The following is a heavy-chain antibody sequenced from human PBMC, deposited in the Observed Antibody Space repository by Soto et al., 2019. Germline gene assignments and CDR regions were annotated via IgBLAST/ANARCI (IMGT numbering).Heavy chain of an antibody. CDR2: ISWNSGSI. CDR1: GFTFDDYV. D-gene: IGHD6-19*01. J-gene: IGHJ4*02. CDR3: AKDIISIAVAGKAVDY. Sequence: EVQLVESGGGLVQPGRSLRLSCAASGFTFDDYVMHWVRQAPGKGLEWVSGISWNSGSIGYADSVKGRFTISRDNAKNSLYLQMNSLRAEDTALYHCAKDIISIAVAGKAVDYWGQGTLVTVSS. V-gene: IGHV3-9*01.